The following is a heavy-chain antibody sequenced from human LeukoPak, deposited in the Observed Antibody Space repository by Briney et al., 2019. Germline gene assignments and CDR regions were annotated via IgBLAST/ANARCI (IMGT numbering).Heavy chain of an antibody. J-gene: IGHJ5*02. V-gene: IGHV4-61*02. Sequence: PSETLSLTCTVSGGSISSGSYYWSWIRQPAGKGLEWIGRIYTSGSTIYNPSLKSRVTISVDTSKNQFSPKLSSVTAADTGVYYCARDGVLQYRRGVEDWFDPWGQGTLVTVSS. D-gene: IGHD4-11*01. CDR3: ARDGVLQYRRGVEDWFDP. CDR2: IYTSGST. CDR1: GGSISSGSYY.